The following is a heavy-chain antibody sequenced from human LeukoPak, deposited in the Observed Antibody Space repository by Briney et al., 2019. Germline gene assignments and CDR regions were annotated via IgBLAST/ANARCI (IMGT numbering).Heavy chain of an antibody. CDR1: GFTFRSYA. V-gene: IGHV3-23*01. D-gene: IGHD3-9*01. CDR3: AKRLARSKPFDC. J-gene: IGHJ4*02. CDR2: IDGGGVNT. Sequence: PGGSLRLSCVASGFTFRSYAMAWVRQAPGKGLEWVSAIDGGGVNTLYADSVKGRFTISRDNPKNTVFLQMISLRADDTAIYYCAKRLARSKPFDCWGQGTLVTVSS.